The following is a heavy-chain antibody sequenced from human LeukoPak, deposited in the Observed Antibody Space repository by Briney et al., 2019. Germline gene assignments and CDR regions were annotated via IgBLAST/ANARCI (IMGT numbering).Heavy chain of an antibody. CDR3: AKDWVARQDYYYGMDV. J-gene: IGHJ6*02. CDR2: ISSSSSYI. V-gene: IGHV3-21*06. D-gene: IGHD6-6*01. CDR1: GFTFSSYA. Sequence: GGSLRLSCAASGFTFSSYAMNWVRRAPGKGLEWVSSISSSSSYIYYADSVKGRFTISRDNAKNSLYLQMSSLGAEDTAVYYCAKDWVARQDYYYGMDVWGQGTTVTVSS.